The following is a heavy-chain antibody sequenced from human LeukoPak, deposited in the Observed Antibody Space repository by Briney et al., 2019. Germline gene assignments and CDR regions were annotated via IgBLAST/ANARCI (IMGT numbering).Heavy chain of an antibody. CDR3: AKIPGGTMVRGVGLLDY. Sequence: PGGSLRLSCAASGFTFSSYALHWVRQAPGKGLEWVAVISYDGSEKHYADSVKGRFTISRDNSKNTLYLQMNSLRAEDTAVYYCAKIPGGTMVRGVGLLDYWGQGTLVTVSS. J-gene: IGHJ4*02. V-gene: IGHV3-30*04. CDR1: GFTFSSYA. CDR2: ISYDGSEK. D-gene: IGHD3-10*01.